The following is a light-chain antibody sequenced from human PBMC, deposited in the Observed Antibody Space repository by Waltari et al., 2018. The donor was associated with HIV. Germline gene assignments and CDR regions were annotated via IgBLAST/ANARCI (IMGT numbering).Light chain of an antibody. Sequence: SSDLTQSPSLSVSPGQTAKITCSGDVLAKPFSFWSHRKPGQAPLLLIYKDTERPSKIPERFSASTSGTTVTLTISGVRAEDEAEYFCQSADTSGTSVLFGGGTTLTVL. J-gene: IGLJ2*01. CDR2: KDT. CDR3: QSADTSGTSVL. V-gene: IGLV3-25*03. CDR1: VLAKPF.